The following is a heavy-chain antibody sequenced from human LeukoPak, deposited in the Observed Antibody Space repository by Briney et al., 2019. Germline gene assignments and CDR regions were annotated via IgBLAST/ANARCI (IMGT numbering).Heavy chain of an antibody. CDR1: GASISGSGYY. CDR3: VKSGGYGLIDY. J-gene: IGHJ4*02. CDR2: IYYTGST. Sequence: SETLSLTCALSGASISGSGYYLGWIRQPPGKGLEWIGNIYYTGSTYYNASLQSRVTISIDMSKNQFSLRLSSVTAADTAMYYCVKSGGYGLIDYWGQGTLVTVSS. D-gene: IGHD6-19*01. V-gene: IGHV4-39*01.